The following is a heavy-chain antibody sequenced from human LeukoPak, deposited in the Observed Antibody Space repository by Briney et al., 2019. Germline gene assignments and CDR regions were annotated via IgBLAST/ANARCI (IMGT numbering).Heavy chain of an antibody. D-gene: IGHD3-16*01. V-gene: IGHV4-61*02. CDR1: GGSISSSSYY. Sequence: PSETLSLTCTVSGGSISSSSYYWSWIRQPAGKGLEWIGRIYTSGSTNYNPSLKSRVTISVDTSKNQFSLKLSSVTAADTAVYYCARDLRTFGGGWFDPWGQGTLVTVSS. CDR3: ARDLRTFGGGWFDP. J-gene: IGHJ5*02. CDR2: IYTSGST.